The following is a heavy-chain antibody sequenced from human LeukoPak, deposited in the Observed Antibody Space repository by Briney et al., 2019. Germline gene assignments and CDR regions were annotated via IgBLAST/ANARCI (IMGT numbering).Heavy chain of an antibody. V-gene: IGHV1-18*01. D-gene: IGHD3-22*01. J-gene: IGHJ4*02. CDR3: ASSYYFDSSGYYTFDY. CDR2: ISAYNGNT. Sequence: ASVKVSRKASGYTFTSYGISWVRQAPGQGLEWMGWISAYNGNTNYAQKLQGRVTMTIDTSTSTAYMELRSLRSDDTAVYYCASSYYFDSSGYYTFDYWGQGTLVTVSS. CDR1: GYTFTSYG.